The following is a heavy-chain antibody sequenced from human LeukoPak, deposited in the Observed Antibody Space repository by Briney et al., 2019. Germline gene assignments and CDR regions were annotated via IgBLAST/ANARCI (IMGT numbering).Heavy chain of an antibody. CDR2: IYYSGST. V-gene: IGHV4-59*01. J-gene: IGHJ3*01. CDR3: ARRGRAQGPLSL. CDR1: GGSITSFY. Sequence: SETLSLTCTVSGGSITSFYWSWIRQPPGKGLEWIGYIYYSGSTNYNPSLRSRVTICVDTSKNQFSLNLSSVTAADTAVYYCARRGRAQGPLSLWGQGTMVTVSS. D-gene: IGHD2-15*01.